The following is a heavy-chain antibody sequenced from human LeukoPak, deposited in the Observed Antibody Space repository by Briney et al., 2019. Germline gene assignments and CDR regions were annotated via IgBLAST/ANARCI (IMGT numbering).Heavy chain of an antibody. CDR1: GYTFTSYD. D-gene: IGHD2-15*01. J-gene: IGHJ6*03. CDR2: MNPNSGNT. Sequence: ASVKVSCKASGYTFTSYDINWVRQATGQGLEWMGWMNPNSGNTNYAQKLQGRVTMTTDTSTSAAYMELRSLRSDDTAVYYCAREGYCSGGSCGDYYYYYMDVWGKGTTVTVSS. V-gene: IGHV1-18*01. CDR3: AREGYCSGGSCGDYYYYYMDV.